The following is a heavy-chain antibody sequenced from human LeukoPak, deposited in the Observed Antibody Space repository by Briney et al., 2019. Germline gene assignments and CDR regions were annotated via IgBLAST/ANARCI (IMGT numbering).Heavy chain of an antibody. V-gene: IGHV3-7*01. CDR3: AKANAMDV. CDR1: GFTFSNYW. CDR2: VNQDGSER. Sequence: QTGGPLRLSCAASGFTFSNYWMTWVRQAPGKGLEWVANVNQDGSERYYVNSVRGRFTISRDNAKNSLDLQMNSLRAEDTALYFCAKANAMDVWGQGTTVTVSS. J-gene: IGHJ6*02.